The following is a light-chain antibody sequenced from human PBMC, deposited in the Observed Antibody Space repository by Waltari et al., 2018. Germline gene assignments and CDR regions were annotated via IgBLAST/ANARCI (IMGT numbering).Light chain of an antibody. Sequence: QSALTQPRAVSGSPGQSVTISCTGTSSDVGGYNFVSWYQHHPGKAPKLIIYDVSERPSGVPDRFSGSKSRNTASLTISGLQAEDEADYHCCSYAGSLAVFGGGTKVTVL. CDR1: SSDVGGYNF. CDR2: DVS. V-gene: IGLV2-11*01. CDR3: CSYAGSLAV. J-gene: IGLJ2*01.